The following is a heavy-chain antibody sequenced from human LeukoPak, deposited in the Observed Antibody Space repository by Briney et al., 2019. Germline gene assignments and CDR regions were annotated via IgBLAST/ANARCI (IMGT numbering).Heavy chain of an antibody. V-gene: IGHV4-59*01. CDR2: IYYSGST. J-gene: IGHJ3*02. CDR3: ARFRTPYYYDSSGVQAIGAFDI. CDR1: GGSISSYY. D-gene: IGHD3-22*01. Sequence: SETLSLTCTVSGGSISSYYWSWIRQPPGKGLEWIGYIYYSGSTNYNPSLKSRVTISVDTSKNQFSLKLSSVTAADTAVYYCARFRTPYYYDSSGVQAIGAFDIWGQGTMVTVSS.